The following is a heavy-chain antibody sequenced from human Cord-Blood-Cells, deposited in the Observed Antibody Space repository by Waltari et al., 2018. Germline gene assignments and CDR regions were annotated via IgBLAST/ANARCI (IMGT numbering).Heavy chain of an antibody. CDR1: GFTFSRYS. CDR2: ISSSSSYI. Sequence: EVQLVESGGGLVKPGGSLRLSCAASGFTFSRYSMTWVRPAPGKGLEWVSSISSSSSYIYYADSVKGRFTISRDNAKNSLYLQMNSLRAEDTAVYYCARDRVEVQGVIDYWGQGTLVTVSS. D-gene: IGHD3-10*01. J-gene: IGHJ4*02. V-gene: IGHV3-21*01. CDR3: ARDRVEVQGVIDY.